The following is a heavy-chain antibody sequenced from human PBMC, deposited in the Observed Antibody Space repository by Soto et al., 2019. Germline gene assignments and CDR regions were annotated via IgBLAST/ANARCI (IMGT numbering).Heavy chain of an antibody. Sequence: QVQLVQSGAEVKKPGSSVKVSCKASGGTFSSYAISWVRQAPGQGLEWMGGIIPILGTANYAQKVQGRVTMTADESTSTAYMELSSLRSEDTAVYYCARIVPAAQHWFDPWGQGTLVTVSS. CDR3: ARIVPAAQHWFDP. CDR2: IIPILGTA. CDR1: GGTFSSYA. J-gene: IGHJ5*02. D-gene: IGHD2-2*01. V-gene: IGHV1-69*01.